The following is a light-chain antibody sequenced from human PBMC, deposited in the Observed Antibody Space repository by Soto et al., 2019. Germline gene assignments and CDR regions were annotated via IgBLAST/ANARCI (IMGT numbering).Light chain of an antibody. CDR1: SSDVGGYNY. V-gene: IGLV2-14*01. Sequence: QSALTQPASVSGSPGQSITISCTGTSSDVGGYNYVSWYQQHPGKAPKLMIYDVSKRPSGVSNRISGSKSGNTASLTISGLQAEDEADYYCSSYTSISTVVFGGGTKLTVL. J-gene: IGLJ2*01. CDR3: SSYTSISTVV. CDR2: DVS.